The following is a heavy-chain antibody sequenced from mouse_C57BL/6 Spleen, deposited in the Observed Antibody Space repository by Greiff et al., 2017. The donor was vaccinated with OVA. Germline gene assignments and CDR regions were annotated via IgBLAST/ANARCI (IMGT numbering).Heavy chain of an antibody. J-gene: IGHJ1*03. CDR3: ARHPSTTVVADWYFDD. V-gene: IGHV5-15*01. CDR2: IIPLAYSI. D-gene: IGHD1-1*01. CDR1: GFTFSDYG. Sequence: VKLVASGGGLVQPGGSLQLSCAASGFTFSDYGMEWVRQAPWTGPEWVAFIIPLAYSIYYAATVPGRFTISRENAENTLYLEMSSLRSEDTAMYYCARHPSTTVVADWYFDDWGTGTTVTVSS.